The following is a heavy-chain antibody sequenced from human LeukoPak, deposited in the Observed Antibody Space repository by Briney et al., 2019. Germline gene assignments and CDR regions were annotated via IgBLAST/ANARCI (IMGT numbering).Heavy chain of an antibody. V-gene: IGHV3-23*01. J-gene: IGHJ4*02. D-gene: IGHD2-2*01. Sequence: PGGSLRLSCAASGFTFSSYAMSWVRQAPGKGLEWVSAISGSGGTTYYADSVKGRFTISRDNSKNTQYLQMNSLRVEDTAVYYCANPPRYCSGTSCYAPFDYWGQGTLVTVSS. CDR2: ISGSGGTT. CDR3: ANPPRYCSGTSCYAPFDY. CDR1: GFTFSSYA.